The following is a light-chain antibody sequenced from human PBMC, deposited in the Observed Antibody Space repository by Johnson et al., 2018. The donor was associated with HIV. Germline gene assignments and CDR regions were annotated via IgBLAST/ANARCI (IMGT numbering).Light chain of an antibody. CDR2: DNN. Sequence: QSVLTQPPSVSAAPRQKVTISCSGSSSNIGKNYVSWYQQLPGTAPKLLIYDNNKRPSGIPDRFSGSKSGTSATLGITGLKTGDEADYYCGTWDSSLSALYVFGTGTKVTVL. J-gene: IGLJ1*01. CDR1: SSNIGKNY. CDR3: GTWDSSLSALYV. V-gene: IGLV1-51*01.